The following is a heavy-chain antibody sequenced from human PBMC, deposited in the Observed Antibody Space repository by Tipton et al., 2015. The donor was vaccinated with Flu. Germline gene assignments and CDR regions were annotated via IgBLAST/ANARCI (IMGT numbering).Heavy chain of an antibody. CDR3: ARGRNSWYGGIDY. CDR2: INHSGST. J-gene: IGHJ4*02. Sequence: TLSLTCAVYGGSFSGYYWSWIRQPPGKGLEWIGEINHSGSTNYNPSLKSRVTISVDTSKNQFSLNLSSVTAADTAVYYCARGRNSWYGGIDYWGQGTLVPVSS. CDR1: GGSFSGYY. V-gene: IGHV4-34*01. D-gene: IGHD6-13*01.